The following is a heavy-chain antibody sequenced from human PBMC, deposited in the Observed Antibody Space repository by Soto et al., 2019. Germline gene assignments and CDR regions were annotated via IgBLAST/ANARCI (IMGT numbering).Heavy chain of an antibody. J-gene: IGHJ5*02. CDR2: ISSNGGNA. V-gene: IGHV3-30-3*01. CDR1: GFIFTNYA. D-gene: IGHD3-22*01. CDR3: ARDRSFGTSGYYSWDL. Sequence: QVQLVESGGGVAHPGKSLRLSCAASGFIFTNYAMHWVRQAPGRGLEWVAVISSNGGNADSADSVKGRFTISKDNSKNTVFLRMVSLRPEDSAIYYCARDRSFGTSGYYSWDLWGQGTLVTVSS.